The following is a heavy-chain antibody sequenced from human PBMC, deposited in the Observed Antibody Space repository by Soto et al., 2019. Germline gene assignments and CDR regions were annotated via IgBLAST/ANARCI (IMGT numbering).Heavy chain of an antibody. CDR3: AKTVSSIAAETYY. J-gene: IGHJ4*02. D-gene: IGHD6-13*01. V-gene: IGHV3-23*01. CDR1: GFTFSSYA. CDR2: ISGSGGST. Sequence: EVQLLESGGGLVQPGGSLRLSCAASGFTFSSYAMSWVRQAPGKGLEWVSAISGSGGSTYYADSVKGRFTISRDNSKNTMYLQMNSLRAEDMAVYYCAKTVSSIAAETYYWCQGTLVTVSS.